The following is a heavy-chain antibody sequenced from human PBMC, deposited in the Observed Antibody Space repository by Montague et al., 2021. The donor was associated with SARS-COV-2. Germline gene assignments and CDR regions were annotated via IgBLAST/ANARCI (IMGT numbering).Heavy chain of an antibody. J-gene: IGHJ3*01. D-gene: IGHD4-11*01. CDR3: ARVVTYAFDV. CDR1: GFTVSSNY. CDR2: IYSDVST. Sequence: SLRLSCAASGFTVSSNYMSWVRQAPGKGLEWVSVIYSDVSTYYADSVKGRFTISRDNSKNTPYLQMNSLRAEDTAVYYCARVVTYAFDVWGQGTMVTVSS. V-gene: IGHV3-66*01.